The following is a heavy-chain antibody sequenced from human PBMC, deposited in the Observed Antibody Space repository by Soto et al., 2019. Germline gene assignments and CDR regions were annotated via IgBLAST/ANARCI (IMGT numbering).Heavy chain of an antibody. CDR3: ARDRMGYSSSHYFDY. CDR2: ISAYNGNT. V-gene: IGHV1-18*01. D-gene: IGHD6-6*01. Sequence: QVQLVQSGAEVKKPGASVKVSCKASGYTFTSYGISWVRQAPGQGLEGMGWISAYNGNTNYAQKLQGRVTMTTDTSTSTAYMELRSLRSDDTAVYYCARDRMGYSSSHYFDYWGQGTLVTVSS. CDR1: GYTFTSYG. J-gene: IGHJ4*02.